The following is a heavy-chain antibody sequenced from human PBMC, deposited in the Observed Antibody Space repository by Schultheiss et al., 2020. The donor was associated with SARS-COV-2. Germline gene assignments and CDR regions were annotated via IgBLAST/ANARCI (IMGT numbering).Heavy chain of an antibody. V-gene: IGHV4-61*01. D-gene: IGHD3-22*01. CDR3: ARDRGTMIVVVMEYYYYYGMDV. CDR1: GGSVSSGSYY. CDR2: IYYSGST. Sequence: SETLSLTCTVSGGSVSSGSYYWSWIRQPPGKGLEWIGYIYYSGSTNYNPSLKSRVTISVDTSKNQFSLKLSSVTAADTAAYYCARDRGTMIVVVMEYYYYYGMDVWGQGTTVTVSS. J-gene: IGHJ6*02.